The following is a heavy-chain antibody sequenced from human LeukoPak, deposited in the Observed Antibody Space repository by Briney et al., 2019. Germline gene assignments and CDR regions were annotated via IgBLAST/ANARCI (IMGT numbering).Heavy chain of an antibody. CDR1: GFTFSDYY. J-gene: IGHJ5*02. CDR2: ISNSGSTI. Sequence: GGSLRLSCAASGFTFSDYYMRWIRRAPGGGREGVSYISNSGSTIYYADSVKGRFFISRDIAKNTLYLQMNSLRAEDTAVYYCARAPKFRLVGVPKRPFDPWGQGTLVTVSS. D-gene: IGHD1-26*01. CDR3: ARAPKFRLVGVPKRPFDP. V-gene: IGHV3-11*01.